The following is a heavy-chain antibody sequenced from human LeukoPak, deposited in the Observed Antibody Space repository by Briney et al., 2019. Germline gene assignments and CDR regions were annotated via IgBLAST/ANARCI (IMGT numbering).Heavy chain of an antibody. CDR2: MNPNSGNT. CDR1: GYTFTSYD. V-gene: IGHV1-8*01. CDR3: ARSYTHYDFWSGYTYQNYFDP. Sequence: GASVKVSCTASGYTFTSYDINWVRQATGQGLEWMGWMNPNSGNTGYAQKFQGRVTMTRNTSISTAYMELSSLRSEDTAVYYCARSYTHYDFWSGYTYQNYFDPWGQGTLVTDSS. J-gene: IGHJ5*02. D-gene: IGHD3-3*01.